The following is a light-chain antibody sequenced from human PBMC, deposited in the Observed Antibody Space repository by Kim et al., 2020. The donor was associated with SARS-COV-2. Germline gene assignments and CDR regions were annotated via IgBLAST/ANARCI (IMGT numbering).Light chain of an antibody. CDR2: GAS. J-gene: IGKJ1*01. V-gene: IGKV3-15*01. CDR3: QQYNNWPPWT. Sequence: VYPGERATLSCRASQSVSSKLAWYQQKPGQAPRLLIYGASTRATGIPARFSGSGSGTEFTLTINSLQSEDFAVYYCQQYNNWPPWTFGQGTKLEI. CDR1: QSVSSK.